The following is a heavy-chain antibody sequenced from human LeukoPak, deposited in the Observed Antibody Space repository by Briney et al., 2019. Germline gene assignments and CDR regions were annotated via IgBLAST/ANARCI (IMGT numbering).Heavy chain of an antibody. J-gene: IGHJ4*02. Sequence: GGSLRLSCAASGFTFSSYWMSWVRQAPGKGLEWVANIKQDGSEKYYVDSVKGRFTISRDNAKNSLYLQMNSLRAEDTAVYYCVRVLWIQLWFFDYWGQGTLVTVSS. CDR1: GFTFSSYW. D-gene: IGHD5-18*01. CDR3: VRVLWIQLWFFDY. CDR2: IKQDGSEK. V-gene: IGHV3-7*03.